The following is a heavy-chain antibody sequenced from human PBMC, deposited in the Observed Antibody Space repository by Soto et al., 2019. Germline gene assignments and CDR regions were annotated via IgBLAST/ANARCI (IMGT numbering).Heavy chain of an antibody. CDR1: GFTFSSYA. CDR3: ARGGYCTGGSCYSFHTFDI. Sequence: GGSLRLSCAVSGFTFSSYAMSWVRQAPGKGLEWVSTITSTGGDTYYADSVKGRFTISRDNSKTTLPLQMDSLRAEDTALYFCARGGYCTGGSCYSFHTFDIWGEGTMVTVSS. V-gene: IGHV3-23*01. D-gene: IGHD2-15*01. CDR2: ITSTGGDT. J-gene: IGHJ3*02.